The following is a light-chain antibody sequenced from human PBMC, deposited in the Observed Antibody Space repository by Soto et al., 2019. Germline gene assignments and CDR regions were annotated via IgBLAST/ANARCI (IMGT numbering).Light chain of an antibody. CDR3: CSYAGSSTYV. J-gene: IGLJ1*01. CDR2: EGS. CDR1: SSDVGSYNL. V-gene: IGLV2-23*01. Sequence: QSVLTKPASVSGSPGQSITISCTGTSSDVGSYNLVSWYQQNPGKAPKLMIYEGSKRPSGVSNRFSGSKSGNTASLTISGLQAEDEADYYCCSYAGSSTYVFGTGTKVIVL.